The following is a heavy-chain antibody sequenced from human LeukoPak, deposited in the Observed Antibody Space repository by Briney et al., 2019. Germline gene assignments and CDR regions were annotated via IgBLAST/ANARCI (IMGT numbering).Heavy chain of an antibody. D-gene: IGHD2-2*02. V-gene: IGHV4-59*11. CDR3: ARERCSSTSCYTFDY. CDR1: GGSISSHY. Sequence: SETLSLTCTVSGGSISSHYWSWIRQPPGKGLEWIGYIYYSGSTNYNPSLKSRVTISVDTSKNQFSLKLSSVTAADTAVYYCARERCSSTSCYTFDYWGQGTLVTVSP. CDR2: IYYSGST. J-gene: IGHJ4*02.